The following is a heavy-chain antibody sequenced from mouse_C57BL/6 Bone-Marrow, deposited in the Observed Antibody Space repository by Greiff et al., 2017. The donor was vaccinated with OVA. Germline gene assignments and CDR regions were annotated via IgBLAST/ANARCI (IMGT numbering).Heavy chain of an antibody. CDR1: GYTFTSYW. V-gene: IGHV1-50*01. CDR3: ARTRQLRLPECAY. J-gene: IGHJ3*01. CDR2: IDPSDSYT. D-gene: IGHD3-2*02. Sequence: QVQLQQPGAELVKPGASVKLSCKASGYTFTSYWMQWVNQRPGQGLEWIGEIDPSDSYTNYNQKFKGKATLTVDTSSSTAYMQLSILTSEDSAVYYCARTRQLRLPECAYWGQGTLVTVSA.